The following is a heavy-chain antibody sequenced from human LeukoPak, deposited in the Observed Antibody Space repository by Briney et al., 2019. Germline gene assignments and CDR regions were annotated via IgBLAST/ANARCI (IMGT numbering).Heavy chain of an antibody. CDR2: ITRSSNYI. CDR3: ASSRYDSSGYYGIIAY. Sequence: GGSLRLSCAASGFTFSSYNMNWVRQAPGKGLEWVSSITRSSNYIYYADPVKGRFTISRDNAKNSLYLQMNSLRAEDTAVYYCASSRYDSSGYYGIIAYWGQGTLVTVSS. J-gene: IGHJ4*02. D-gene: IGHD3-22*01. V-gene: IGHV3-21*01. CDR1: GFTFSSYN.